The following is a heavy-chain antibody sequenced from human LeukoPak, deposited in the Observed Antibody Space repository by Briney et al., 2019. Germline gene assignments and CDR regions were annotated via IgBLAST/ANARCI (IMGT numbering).Heavy chain of an antibody. D-gene: IGHD3-16*02. CDR1: GYSISSGYY. J-gene: IGHJ6*03. CDR2: IYHSGST. V-gene: IGHV4-38-2*02. CDR3: ARVPNDYVWGSYRYPYYYYYYMDV. Sequence: PSETLSLTCTVSGYSISSGYYWGWIRQPPGKGLEWIGSIYHSGSTYYNPSLKSRVTISVDTSKNQFSLKLSSVTAADTAVYYCARVPNDYVWGSYRYPYYYYYYMDVWGKGTTVTVSS.